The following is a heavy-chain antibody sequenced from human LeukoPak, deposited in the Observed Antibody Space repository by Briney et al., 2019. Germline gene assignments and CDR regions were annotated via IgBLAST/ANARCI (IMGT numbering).Heavy chain of an antibody. D-gene: IGHD1-1*01. CDR3: ARGTVGYGEGYYYYYMDV. J-gene: IGHJ6*03. V-gene: IGHV1-69*13. CDR1: GGTFSSYA. Sequence: RASVKVSCKASGGTFSSYAISWVRQAPGQGLEWMGGIIPIFGTANYAQKFQGRVTITADESTSTAYMELSSLRSEDTPVYYCARGTVGYGEGYYYYYMDVWGKGTTVTVSS. CDR2: IIPIFGTA.